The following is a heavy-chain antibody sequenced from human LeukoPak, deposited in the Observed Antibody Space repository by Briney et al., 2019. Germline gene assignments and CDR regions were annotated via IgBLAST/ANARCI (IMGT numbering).Heavy chain of an antibody. V-gene: IGHV1-18*04. D-gene: IGHD2-15*01. CDR1: GYTFTSYG. CDR2: ISAYNGNT. CDR3: ATRYCSGGSCSYFDY. J-gene: IGHJ4*02. Sequence: GASVKVSCKASGYTFTSYGISWVRRAPGQGLEWMGWISAYNGNTNYAQKLQGRVTMTTDTSTSTAYMELRSLRSDDTAVYYCATRYCSGGSCSYFDYWGQGTLVTVSS.